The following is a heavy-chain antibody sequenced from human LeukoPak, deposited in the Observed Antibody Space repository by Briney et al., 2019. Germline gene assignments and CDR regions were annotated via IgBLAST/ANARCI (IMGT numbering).Heavy chain of an antibody. CDR1: GFTFSSYA. V-gene: IGHV3-30-3*01. CDR2: ISYDGSNK. Sequence: GGSLRLSCAASGFTFSSYAMHWVRQAPGKGLEWVAVISYDGSNKYYADSVKGRFTISRDNSKNTLYLQMNSLRAEDTAVYYCARVTGDSYGQGSFDYWGQGTLVTVSS. J-gene: IGHJ4*02. CDR3: ARVTGDSYGQGSFDY. D-gene: IGHD5-18*01.